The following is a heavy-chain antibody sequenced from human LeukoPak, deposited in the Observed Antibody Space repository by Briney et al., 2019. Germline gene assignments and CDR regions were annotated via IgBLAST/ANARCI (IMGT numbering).Heavy chain of an antibody. D-gene: IGHD6-13*01. CDR2: ISAYNGNT. V-gene: IGHV1-18*01. J-gene: IGHJ4*02. CDR3: ARDLAAASTGDIDY. CDR1: GYTFTSYG. Sequence: ASVKVSCKASGYTFTSYGISWVRQAPGQGLEWMGWISAYNGNTNYAQKLQGRVTMTTDTSTSTAYMELRSLRSDDTAVYYCARDLAAASTGDIDYWGQGTLVTVSS.